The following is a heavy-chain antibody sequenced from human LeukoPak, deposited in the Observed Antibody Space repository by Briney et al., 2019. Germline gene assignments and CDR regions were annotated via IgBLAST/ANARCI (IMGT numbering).Heavy chain of an antibody. CDR3: AKVRGMTTVILRHFDY. D-gene: IGHD4-17*01. CDR1: GSTFSGYA. V-gene: IGHV3-23*01. CDR2: LSGSGGST. Sequence: GGSLRLSCAASGSTFSGYAMSWVRQAPGKGLEWVSVLSGSGGSTYYADSVKGRFTISRDNSKNTLFLQMNSLRAEDTAIYYCAKVRGMTTVILRHFDYWGQGTLVTVSS. J-gene: IGHJ4*02.